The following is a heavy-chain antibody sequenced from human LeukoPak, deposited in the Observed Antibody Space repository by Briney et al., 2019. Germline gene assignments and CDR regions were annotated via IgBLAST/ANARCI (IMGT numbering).Heavy chain of an antibody. Sequence: SETLSLTCAVYGGSFSGYYWSWIRQPPGKGLEWIGEINHSGSTNYNPSLKSRVTISVDTSKNQFSLNLSSVTAADTAVYYCARLMVRGLPKNNDYWGQGTLVTVSS. CDR2: INHSGST. V-gene: IGHV4-34*01. J-gene: IGHJ4*02. CDR3: ARLMVRGLPKNNDY. D-gene: IGHD3-10*01. CDR1: GGSFSGYY.